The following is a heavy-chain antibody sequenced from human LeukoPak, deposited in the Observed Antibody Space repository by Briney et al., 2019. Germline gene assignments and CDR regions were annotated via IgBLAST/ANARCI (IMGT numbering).Heavy chain of an antibody. D-gene: IGHD6-13*01. CDR1: GFTLSTSW. CDR3: ASYSSSWYYFDY. V-gene: IGHV3-7*03. J-gene: IGHJ4*02. CDR2: INKDGSLK. Sequence: PGGSLRLSCTASGFTLSTSWMSWVRQAPGRGLEWVASINKDGSLKHYVDSVKGRFTISRDNSKNTLYLQMNSLRAEDTAVYYCASYSSSWYYFDYWGQGTLVTVSS.